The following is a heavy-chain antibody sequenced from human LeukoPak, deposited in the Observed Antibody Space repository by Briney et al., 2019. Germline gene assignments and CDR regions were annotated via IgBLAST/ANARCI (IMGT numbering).Heavy chain of an antibody. CDR3: AKEAGYYDSSAYYDY. J-gene: IGHJ4*02. Sequence: GGSLRLSCAASGFTFSNYDMHWVRQAPGKGLEWVAFIRFDGSNTYYADSVKGQFTISRDNSKNTLDLQMNSLRAEDTAVYYCAKEAGYYDSSAYYDYWGQGTLVTVSS. CDR2: IRFDGSNT. CDR1: GFTFSNYD. V-gene: IGHV3-30*02. D-gene: IGHD3-22*01.